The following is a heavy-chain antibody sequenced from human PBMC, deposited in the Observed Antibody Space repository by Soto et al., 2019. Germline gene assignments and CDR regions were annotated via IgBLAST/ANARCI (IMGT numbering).Heavy chain of an antibody. V-gene: IGHV3-7*03. J-gene: IGHJ5*02. Sequence: EVQLVESGGGLVQPGGSLRLSCAASGFTFSSYWMNWVRQAPGKGLEWVANIKQDGSEKYYVNSVKGRFTISRDNAKNPLYLQMNSLRAEDTAVYYCARDRVVVPGRFDPWGQVTLVTVSA. CDR2: IKQDGSEK. D-gene: IGHD2-2*01. CDR3: ARDRVVVPGRFDP. CDR1: GFTFSSYW.